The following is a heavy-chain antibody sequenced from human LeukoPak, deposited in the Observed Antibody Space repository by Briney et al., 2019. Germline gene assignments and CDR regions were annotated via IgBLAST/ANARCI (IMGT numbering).Heavy chain of an antibody. CDR1: GFTVTNNY. CDR2: IYSGGDT. J-gene: IGHJ4*02. CDR3: TRDPPAVTTNTYG. V-gene: IGHV3-66*01. D-gene: IGHD6-19*01. Sequence: PGGSLRLSCTASGFTVTNNYMNWVRQAPGKGLEWVSLIYSGGDTYYADSVKGRFTTSRDGSKNTMYLQMNSLRAEDTAMYYCTRDPPAVTTNTYGWGQGTLVTVSS.